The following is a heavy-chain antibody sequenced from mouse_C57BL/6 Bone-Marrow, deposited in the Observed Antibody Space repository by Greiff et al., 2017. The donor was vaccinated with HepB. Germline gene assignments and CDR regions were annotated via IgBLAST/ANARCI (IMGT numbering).Heavy chain of an antibody. V-gene: IGHV1-52*01. CDR3: AREGRTTVVEPLYWYFDV. CDR2: IDPSDSET. CDR1: GYTFTSYW. D-gene: IGHD1-1*01. Sequence: QVQLQQPGAELVRPGSSVKLSCKASGYTFTSYWMHWVKQRPIQGLEWIGNIDPSDSETHYNQKFKDKATLTVDKSSSTAYMQLSSLTSEDSAVYYCAREGRTTVVEPLYWYFDVWGTGTTVTVSS. J-gene: IGHJ1*03.